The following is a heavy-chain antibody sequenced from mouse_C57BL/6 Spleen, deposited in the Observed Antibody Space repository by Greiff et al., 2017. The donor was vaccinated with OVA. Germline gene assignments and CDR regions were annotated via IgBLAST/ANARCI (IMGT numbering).Heavy chain of an antibody. D-gene: IGHD1-1*01. CDR2: INPNNGGT. V-gene: IGHV1-26*01. CDR3: AREGDYYGRMDY. CDR1: GYTFTDYY. Sequence: VHVKQSGPELVKPGASVKISCKASGYTFTDYYMNWVKQSHGKSLEWIGDINPNNGGTSYNQKFKGKATLTVDKSSSTAYMELRSLTSEDSAVYYCAREGDYYGRMDYWGQGTSVTVSS. J-gene: IGHJ4*01.